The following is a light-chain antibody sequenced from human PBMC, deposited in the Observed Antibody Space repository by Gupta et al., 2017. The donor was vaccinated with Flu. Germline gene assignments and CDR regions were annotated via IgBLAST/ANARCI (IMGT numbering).Light chain of an antibody. CDR2: TAS. J-gene: IGKJ4*01. CDR1: QDISSY. Sequence: DIQLTQSPSFLSLFIGDRVTITCRASQDISSYLAWYQQKPGKAPKFLIYTASTLQTAVPSRFSGSGSGTQFSLTISNLQPEDSATYYCQQFNTYPHTFGGGTKVEIK. V-gene: IGKV1-9*01. CDR3: QQFNTYPHT.